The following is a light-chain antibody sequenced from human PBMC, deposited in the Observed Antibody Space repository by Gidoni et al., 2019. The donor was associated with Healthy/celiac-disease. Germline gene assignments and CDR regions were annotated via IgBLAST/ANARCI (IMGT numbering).Light chain of an antibody. V-gene: IGKV3-11*01. Sequence: LVLSQSPATLSLSPGDRATLSCRASQSVSSYVAWYQQKPGQAPRFPIYDASNRATGIPARFSGSGSGTDFTLTISSLEPEDFAVYYCQQRSNWPLYTFGQGTKLEIK. J-gene: IGKJ2*01. CDR3: QQRSNWPLYT. CDR1: QSVSSY. CDR2: DAS.